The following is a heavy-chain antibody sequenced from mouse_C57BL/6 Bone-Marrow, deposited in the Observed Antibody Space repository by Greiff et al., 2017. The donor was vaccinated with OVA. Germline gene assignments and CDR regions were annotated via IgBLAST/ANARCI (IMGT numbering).Heavy chain of an antibody. J-gene: IGHJ2*01. Sequence: QVHVKQSGAELARPGASVKLSCKASGYTFTSYGISWVKQRTGQGLEWIGEIYPRSGNTYYNEKFKGKATLTADKSSSTAYMELRSLTSEDSAVYFCARWITTVVELDYWGQGTTLTVSS. CDR1: GYTFTSYG. D-gene: IGHD1-1*01. CDR2: IYPRSGNT. CDR3: ARWITTVVELDY. V-gene: IGHV1-81*01.